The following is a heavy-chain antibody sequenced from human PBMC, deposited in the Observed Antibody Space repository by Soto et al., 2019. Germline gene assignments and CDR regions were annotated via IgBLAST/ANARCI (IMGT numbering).Heavy chain of an antibody. J-gene: IGHJ4*02. D-gene: IGHD3-22*01. CDR1: GFTFSSYG. V-gene: IGHV3-30*18. Sequence: GSLRLSCAASGFTFSSYGMHWVRQAPGKGLEWVAVISHDGSNKYYADSVKGRFTISRDNSKNTLYLQMNSLRAEDTAVYYCAKADENSSGYFDYWGQGTLVTVSS. CDR3: AKADENSSGYFDY. CDR2: ISHDGSNK.